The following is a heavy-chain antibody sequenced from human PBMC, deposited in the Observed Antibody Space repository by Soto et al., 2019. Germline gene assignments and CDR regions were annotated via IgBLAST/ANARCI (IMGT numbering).Heavy chain of an antibody. J-gene: IGHJ4*02. Sequence: GGSLRLSCAASGFTFSSYAMSWVRQAPGKGLEWVSAISGSGGSTYYADSVKGRFTISRDNSKNTLYLQMNSLRAEDTAVYYCAKGRYGFNDFWSGYYYFDYWGQGTLVTVSS. CDR2: ISGSGGST. CDR1: GFTFSSYA. V-gene: IGHV3-23*01. D-gene: IGHD3-3*01. CDR3: AKGRYGFNDFWSGYYYFDY.